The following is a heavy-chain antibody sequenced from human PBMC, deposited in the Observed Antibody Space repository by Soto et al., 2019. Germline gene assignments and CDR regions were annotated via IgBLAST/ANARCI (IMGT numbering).Heavy chain of an antibody. CDR2: INRDGTEK. CDR3: VRDRTEYGSYGSSYYDGFDI. J-gene: IGHJ3*02. V-gene: IGHV3-7*05. Sequence: EVQLVESGGGLVQPGGSLRLSCAASGFTFNAYWMTWVRQAPGKGLEWVANINRDGTEKNYVDSVKGRFTVSRDNAKHSLHLQMYSLRAEDTAVYYCVRDRTEYGSYGSSYYDGFDIWGQGTKVTVSS. CDR1: GFTFNAYW. D-gene: IGHD6-6*01.